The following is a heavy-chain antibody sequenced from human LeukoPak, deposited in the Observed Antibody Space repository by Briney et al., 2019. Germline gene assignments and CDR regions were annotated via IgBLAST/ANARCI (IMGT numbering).Heavy chain of an antibody. Sequence: PGGSLRLSCAASGFTFSSYDMHWVRQATGKGLEWVSAIGTAGDTYYPGSVKGRFTISRENAKNSLYPQMNSLRAGDTAVYYCARDCGSGSPCFDYWGQGTLVTVSS. J-gene: IGHJ4*02. CDR1: GFTFSSYD. CDR3: ARDCGSGSPCFDY. CDR2: IGTAGDT. D-gene: IGHD3-10*01. V-gene: IGHV3-13*01.